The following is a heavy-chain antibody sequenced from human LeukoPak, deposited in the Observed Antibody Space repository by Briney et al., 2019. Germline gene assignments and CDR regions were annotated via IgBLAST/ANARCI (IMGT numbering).Heavy chain of an antibody. V-gene: IGHV4-59*01. CDR1: GGSISSYY. J-gene: IGHJ4*02. Sequence: SETLSLTCTVSGGSISSYYWSWIRQPPGKGLEWIGYIYYSGSTNYNPSLKSRVTISVDTSKNQFSLKLSSVTAADTAVYYCVRSAEIQQQLLLDYWGQGTLVTVSS. CDR3: VRSAEIQQQLLLDY. D-gene: IGHD6-13*01. CDR2: IYYSGST.